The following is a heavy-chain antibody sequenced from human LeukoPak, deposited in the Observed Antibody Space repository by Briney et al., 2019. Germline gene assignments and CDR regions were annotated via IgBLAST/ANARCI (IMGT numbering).Heavy chain of an antibody. CDR2: INHSGST. Sequence: SETLSLTCAVYGGSFSGYYWSWIRQPPGKWLEWIGEINHSGSTNYNPSLKSRVTISVDTSKNQFSLKLSSVTAADTAVYYCARGPHYYYDSSGYYPPRWGQGTLVTVSS. CDR1: GGSFSGYY. V-gene: IGHV4-34*01. CDR3: ARGPHYYYDSSGYYPPR. J-gene: IGHJ4*02. D-gene: IGHD3-22*01.